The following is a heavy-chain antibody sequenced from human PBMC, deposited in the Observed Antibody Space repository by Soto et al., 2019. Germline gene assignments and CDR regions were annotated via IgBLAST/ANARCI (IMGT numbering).Heavy chain of an antibody. D-gene: IGHD3-22*01. CDR3: ARENWDYYDSSGYYYSA. CDR1: GGTFSSYA. CDR2: IIPIFGTA. Sequence: GASVKVSCKASGGTFSSYAISWVRQAPGQGLEWMGGIIPIFGTANYAQKFQGRVTITADESTSTAYMELSSLRSKDTAVYYCARENWDYYDSSGYYYSAWGQGTLVTVSS. J-gene: IGHJ5*02. V-gene: IGHV1-69*13.